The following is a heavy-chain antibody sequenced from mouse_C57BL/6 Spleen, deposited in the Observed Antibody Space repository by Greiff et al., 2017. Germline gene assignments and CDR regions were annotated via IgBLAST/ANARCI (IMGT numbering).Heavy chain of an antibody. J-gene: IGHJ3*01. CDR3: ARDGSNYGFAY. CDR1: GFTFSSYA. V-gene: IGHV5-4*01. Sequence: EVQLQQSGGGLVKPGGSLKLSCAASGFTFSSYAMSWVRQTPEKRLEWVATISDGGSYTYYPDNVKGRFTISRDNAKNNLYLQMSHLKSEDTAMYYCARDGSNYGFAYWGQGTLVTVSA. D-gene: IGHD2-5*01. CDR2: ISDGGSYT.